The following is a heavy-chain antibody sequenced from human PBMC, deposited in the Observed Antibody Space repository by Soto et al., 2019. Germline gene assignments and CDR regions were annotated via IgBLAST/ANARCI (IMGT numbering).Heavy chain of an antibody. CDR1: GGSISSSSYY. CDR3: ARHVGLRYSGSYDPGDAFDI. V-gene: IGHV4-39*01. D-gene: IGHD1-26*01. J-gene: IGHJ3*02. Sequence: QSLTCTVSGGSISSSSYYWGWIRQPPGKGLEWIGSIYYSGSTYYNPSLKSRVTISVDTSKNQFSLKLSSVTAADTAVYYCARHVGLRYSGSYDPGDAFDIWGQGTMVTVS. CDR2: IYYSGST.